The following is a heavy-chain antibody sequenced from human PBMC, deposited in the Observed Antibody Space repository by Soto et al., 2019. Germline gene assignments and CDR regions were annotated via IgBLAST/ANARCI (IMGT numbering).Heavy chain of an antibody. V-gene: IGHV3-48*02. CDR1: GFTFSSYS. D-gene: IGHD3-22*01. CDR2: ISSSSSTI. CDR3: ARACDRTGAGNDYYDDSSGYLVSLDY. J-gene: IGHJ4*02. Sequence: GGSLRLSCAASGFTFSSYSMNWVRQAPGKGLEWVSYISSSSSTIYYADSVKGRFTISRDNAKNSLYLQMNSLRDEDTAVYYCARACDRTGAGNDYYDDSSGYLVSLDYWGQGTLVTVSS.